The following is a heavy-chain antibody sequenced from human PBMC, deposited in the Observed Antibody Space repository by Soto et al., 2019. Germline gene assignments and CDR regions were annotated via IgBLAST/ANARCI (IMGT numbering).Heavy chain of an antibody. CDR3: ARVGIVVVPAATVYRYYGMDV. CDR2: IIPIFGTA. Sequence: SVKVSCKASGGTFSSYAISWVRQAPGQGLEWMGGIIPIFGTANYAQKFQGRVTITADESTSTAYMELSSLRSEDTAVYYCARVGIVVVPAATVYRYYGMDVWGQGITVTVSS. V-gene: IGHV1-69*13. CDR1: GGTFSSYA. D-gene: IGHD2-2*03. J-gene: IGHJ6*02.